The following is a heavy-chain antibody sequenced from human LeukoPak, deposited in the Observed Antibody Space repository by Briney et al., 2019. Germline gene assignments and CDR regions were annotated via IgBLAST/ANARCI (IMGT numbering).Heavy chain of an antibody. CDR3: ARDCSGRSCPFDY. V-gene: IGHV4-59*12. J-gene: IGHJ4*02. CDR1: GGSISSSY. Sequence: SETLSLTCTVSGGSISSSYGSWIRQPPGKGVAWIGYIYYTGSTSYNPSLKSRATISVDTSKNQFSLKLSSVTAADTAVYYCARDCSGRSCPFDYWGQGTRVTVSS. CDR2: IYYTGST. D-gene: IGHD2-15*01.